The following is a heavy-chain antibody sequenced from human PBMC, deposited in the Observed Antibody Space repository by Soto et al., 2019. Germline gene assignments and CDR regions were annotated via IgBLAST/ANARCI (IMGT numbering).Heavy chain of an antibody. CDR2: ISPHYENT. J-gene: IGHJ4*02. CDR3: ATGSSRDAYNFHY. Sequence: ASVKVSCKTSGYTFSTYGITWVRQAPGQGLEWMGWISPHYENTNLAQEFQGRVTMTTDTSTSTAYMELRSLRSDDTATYFCATGSSRDAYNFHYWGQGTLVTVSS. D-gene: IGHD2-2*01. V-gene: IGHV1-18*04. CDR1: GYTFSTYG.